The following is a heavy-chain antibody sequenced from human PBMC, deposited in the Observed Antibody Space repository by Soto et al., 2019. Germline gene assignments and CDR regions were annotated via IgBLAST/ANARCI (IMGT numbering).Heavy chain of an antibody. CDR2: IYPGDSDT. Sequence: LGESQKISCKGSGYTFTNYWIGWVRQMPGKGLEWMGIIYPGDSDTKYNPSFQGQVTISADKSITTTYLQWSSLKASDTAIYYCAASIFYYGMDVWGQGTTVTVSS. CDR1: GYTFTNYW. J-gene: IGHJ6*02. CDR3: AASIFYYGMDV. V-gene: IGHV5-51*01.